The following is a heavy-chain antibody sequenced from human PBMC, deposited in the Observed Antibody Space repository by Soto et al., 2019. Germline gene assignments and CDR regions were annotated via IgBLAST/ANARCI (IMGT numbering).Heavy chain of an antibody. CDR3: ARSIRGEFLAAADPYY. D-gene: IGHD6-13*01. Sequence: SVKVSCKASGGTFSSDAISWVRQAPGQGLEWMGGIIPIFGTANYAQKFQGRVTITADESTSTAYMELSSLRSEDTAVYYCARSIRGEFLAAADPYYWGQGTLVTVSS. J-gene: IGHJ4*02. CDR2: IIPIFGTA. CDR1: GGTFSSDA. V-gene: IGHV1-69*13.